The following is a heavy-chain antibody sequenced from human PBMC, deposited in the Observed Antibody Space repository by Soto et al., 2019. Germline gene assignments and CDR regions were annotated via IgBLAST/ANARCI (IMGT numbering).Heavy chain of an antibody. CDR2: MKPNSGNT. V-gene: IGHV1-8*01. Sequence: QVQLVQSGAEVKKPGASVTVSCKASGYTFTSYDINRVRQATGQGLEWMGWMKPNSGNTGYAQKLQGRVTMTRNTSLIKAYMELSSVRSVGTAVYYFAKTVDGHNVDYWGQGTLVTVSS. J-gene: IGHJ4*02. D-gene: IGHD1-1*01. CDR1: GYTFTSYD. CDR3: AKTVDGHNVDY.